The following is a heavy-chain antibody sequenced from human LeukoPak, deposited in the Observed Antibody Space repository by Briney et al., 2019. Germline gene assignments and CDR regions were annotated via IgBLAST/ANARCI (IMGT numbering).Heavy chain of an antibody. CDR1: GFTFSSYA. CDR3: ARGRCGGDCYSFYAFDI. D-gene: IGHD2-21*02. V-gene: IGHV3-30*04. J-gene: IGHJ3*02. CDR2: ISYDGSNK. Sequence: GGSLRLSCAASGFTFSSYAMHWVRQAPGKGLEWVAVISYDGSNKYYADSVKGRFTISRDNSKNTLYLQMNSLRAEDTAVYYCARGRCGGDCYSFYAFDIWGQGTMVTVSS.